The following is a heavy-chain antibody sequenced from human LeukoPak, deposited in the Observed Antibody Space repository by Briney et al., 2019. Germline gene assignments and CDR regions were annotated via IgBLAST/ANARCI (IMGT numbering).Heavy chain of an antibody. Sequence: GGSLRLSCAASGFTFSSYGMHWVRQAPGKGLEWVAFIRYDGSNKYYADSVKGRFTISRDNSKNTLYLQMNSLRAEDTAVYYCAKGGGIMDYMDVXXXGXTXTVSS. CDR2: IRYDGSNK. D-gene: IGHD2-8*01. J-gene: IGHJ6*03. CDR3: AKGGGIMDYMDV. CDR1: GFTFSSYG. V-gene: IGHV3-30*02.